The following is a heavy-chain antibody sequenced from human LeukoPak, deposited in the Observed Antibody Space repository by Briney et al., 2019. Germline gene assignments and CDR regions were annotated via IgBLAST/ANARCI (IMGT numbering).Heavy chain of an antibody. Sequence: PSETLSLTCAVYGGSFSGYYWSWIRQPPGKGLEWIGEINHSGSTNYNPSLKSRVTISVDKSKNHFSLKLSSVTAADTAVYYCARRGGGYSFDYWGQGTLVTVSS. CDR3: ARRGGGYSFDY. J-gene: IGHJ4*02. CDR1: GGSFSGYY. D-gene: IGHD2-15*01. V-gene: IGHV4-34*01. CDR2: INHSGST.